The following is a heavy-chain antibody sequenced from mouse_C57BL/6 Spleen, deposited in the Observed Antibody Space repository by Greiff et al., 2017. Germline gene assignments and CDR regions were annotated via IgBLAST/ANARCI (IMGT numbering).Heavy chain of an antibody. Sequence: QVQLQQSGPELVKPGASVKISCKASGYAFSSSWMNWVKQRPGKGLEWIGRIYPGDGDTNYNGKFKGKATLTADKSSSTAYMQLSSLTSEDSAVYFCAREGALYYGNYGDFDYWGQGTTLTVSS. J-gene: IGHJ2*01. CDR3: AREGALYYGNYGDFDY. D-gene: IGHD2-1*01. CDR1: GYAFSSSW. CDR2: IYPGDGDT. V-gene: IGHV1-82*01.